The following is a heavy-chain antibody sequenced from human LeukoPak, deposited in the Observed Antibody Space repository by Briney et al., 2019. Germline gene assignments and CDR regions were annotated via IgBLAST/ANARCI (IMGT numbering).Heavy chain of an antibody. D-gene: IGHD2-2*02. J-gene: IGHJ4*02. CDR3: ARVYTYGTFDY. CDR2: IFYSGST. V-gene: IGHV4-59*01. Sequence: SETLSLTCTGSGGSISSYCWSRIRQPPGKGLEWIGYIFYSGSTNYNPSLKSRVTISVDTSKNQFSLKLSSVTAADTAVYYCARVYTYGTFDYWGQGTLVTLSS. CDR1: GGSISSYC.